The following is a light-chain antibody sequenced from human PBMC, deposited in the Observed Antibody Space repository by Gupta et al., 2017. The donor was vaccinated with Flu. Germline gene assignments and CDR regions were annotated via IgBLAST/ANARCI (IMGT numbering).Light chain of an antibody. Sequence: EIVMTQSPATLSVSPGGRATLSCRASHSVSESLAWYQQSPGQAPRLLIYGASTRATGIPDRFSGVGSGTEFTLTISSLQSEYFAIYYCQQKHNWPRTFGQGTKVEI. CDR2: GAS. CDR1: HSVSES. J-gene: IGKJ1*01. CDR3: QQKHNWPRT. V-gene: IGKV3-15*01.